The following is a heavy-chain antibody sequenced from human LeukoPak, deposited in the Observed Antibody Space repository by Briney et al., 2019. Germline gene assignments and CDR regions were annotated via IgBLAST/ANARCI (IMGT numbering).Heavy chain of an antibody. CDR3: AKDLGYSSSYNITLLDY. CDR2: IRYDGSNK. CDR1: GFTSSSYG. D-gene: IGHD6-6*01. J-gene: IGHJ4*02. Sequence: GGSLRLSCAASGFTSSSYGMHWVRQAPGKGLEWVAFIRYDGSNKYYAGSVKGRFTISRDNSKNTLYLQMNSLRAEDTAVYYCAKDLGYSSSYNITLLDYWGQGTLVTVSS. V-gene: IGHV3-30*02.